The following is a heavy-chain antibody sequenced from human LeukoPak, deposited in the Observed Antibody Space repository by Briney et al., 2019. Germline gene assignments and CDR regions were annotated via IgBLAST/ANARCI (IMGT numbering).Heavy chain of an antibody. V-gene: IGHV3-7*01. D-gene: IGHD5-24*01. CDR3: ASSRYPRWSLGGVQSVGPFDV. CDR2: IKQDGSEK. Sequence: PGGSLGLSCAASGFTFSSYWMSWVRQAPGKGLEWVANIKQDGSEKYYVDSVKGRFTISRDNAKNSLYLQMNSLRAEDTAVYYCASSRYPRWSLGGVQSVGPFDVWGQGTGVTVSS. CDR1: GFTFSSYW. J-gene: IGHJ3*01.